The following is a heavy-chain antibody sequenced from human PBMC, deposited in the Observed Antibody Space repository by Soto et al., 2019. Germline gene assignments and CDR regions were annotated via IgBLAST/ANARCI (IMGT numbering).Heavy chain of an antibody. CDR2: AGPSGSST. CDR1: GFTFGSYA. D-gene: IGHD3-22*01. V-gene: IGHV3-23*01. Sequence: GGSLRLSCAASGFTFGSYAMSWVRLAPGKGLEWVSVAGPSGSSTFYADSVRGRFAISRDNVENTLYLQMNSLRVADTALYFCARTYYYDSTGYYRTFDYWGQGTLVTVSS. CDR3: ARTYYYDSTGYYRTFDY. J-gene: IGHJ4*02.